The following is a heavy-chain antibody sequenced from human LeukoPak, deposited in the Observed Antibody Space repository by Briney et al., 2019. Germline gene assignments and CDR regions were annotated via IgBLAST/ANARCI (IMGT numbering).Heavy chain of an antibody. CDR1: GGSISSYY. CDR3: ARDRTNWFDP. Sequence: SETLSLTCSVSGGSISSYYWSWIRQPPGKGLEWIGYIYYSGSTNYNPSLKSRVTISVDTSKNQFSLKLSSVTAADTAVYYCARDRTNWFDPWGQGTLVTVSS. CDR2: IYYSGST. V-gene: IGHV4-59*01. J-gene: IGHJ5*02.